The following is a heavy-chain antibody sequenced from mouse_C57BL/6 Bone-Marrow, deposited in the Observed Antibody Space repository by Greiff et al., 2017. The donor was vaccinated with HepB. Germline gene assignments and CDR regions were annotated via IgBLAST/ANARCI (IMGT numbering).Heavy chain of an antibody. CDR2: ISNGGGST. CDR1: GFTFSDYY. V-gene: IGHV5-12*01. CDR3: AREPNVGVLDY. J-gene: IGHJ2*01. Sequence: VQLKESGGGLVQPGGSLKLSCAASGFTFSDYYMYWVRQTPEKRLEWVAYISNGGGSTYYPDTVKGRFTISRDNAKNTLYLQMSRLKSEDTAMYYCAREPNVGVLDYWGQGTTLTVSS.